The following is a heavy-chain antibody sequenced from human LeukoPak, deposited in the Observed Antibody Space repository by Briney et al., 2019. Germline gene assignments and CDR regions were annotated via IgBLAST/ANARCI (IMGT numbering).Heavy chain of an antibody. V-gene: IGHV3-23*01. CDR3: AKDFYSSSSMVLDY. J-gene: IGHJ4*02. CDR1: GFIFSNYG. D-gene: IGHD6-6*01. Sequence: GGSLRLSCAASGFIFSNYGMSWVRQAPGKGLEWVSDISGGGGETHYADSVKGRFTISRDNAKNSLYLQMNSLRAEDMALYYCAKDFYSSSSMVLDYWGQGTLVTVSS. CDR2: ISGGGGET.